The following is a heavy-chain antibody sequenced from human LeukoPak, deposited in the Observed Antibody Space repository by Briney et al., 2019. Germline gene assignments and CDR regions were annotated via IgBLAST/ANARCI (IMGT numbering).Heavy chain of an antibody. Sequence: GGSLRLSCAASGFTFSSYGVHWVRQAPGKGLEWVAVISYDGSNKYYADSVKGRFTISRDNSKNTLYLQMNSLRAEDTAVYYCAKVTVTSSTAFDPWGQGTLVTVSS. CDR1: GFTFSSYG. V-gene: IGHV3-30*18. CDR2: ISYDGSNK. J-gene: IGHJ5*02. D-gene: IGHD4-11*01. CDR3: AKVTVTSSTAFDP.